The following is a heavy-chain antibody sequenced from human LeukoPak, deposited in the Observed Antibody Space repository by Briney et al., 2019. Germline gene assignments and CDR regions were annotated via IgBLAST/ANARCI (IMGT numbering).Heavy chain of an antibody. J-gene: IGHJ4*02. CDR3: AVEYSSSSGFKT. Sequence: SETLSLTCTVSGGSISSYYWSWIRQPAGKGLEWIGRIYTSGSTNYNPSLKSRVTMSVDTSKNQFSLKLSSVTAADTAVYHCAVEYSSSSGFKTWGQGTLVTVSS. V-gene: IGHV4-4*07. CDR2: IYTSGST. D-gene: IGHD6-6*01. CDR1: GGSISSYY.